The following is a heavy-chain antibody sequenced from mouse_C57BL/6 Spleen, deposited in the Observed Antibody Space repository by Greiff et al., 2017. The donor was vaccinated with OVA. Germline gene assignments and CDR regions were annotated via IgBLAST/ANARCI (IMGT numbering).Heavy chain of an antibody. CDR2: IRSKSNNYAT. Sequence: EVQLVESGGGLVQPKGSLKLSCAASGFSFNTYAMNWVRQAPGKGLEWVARIRSKSNNYATYYADSVKDRFTISRDDSESMLYLQMNNLKTEDTAMYYCVRPWGYDEGSMDYWGQGTSVTVSS. V-gene: IGHV10-1*01. CDR3: VRPWGYDEGSMDY. J-gene: IGHJ4*01. D-gene: IGHD2-2*01. CDR1: GFSFNTYA.